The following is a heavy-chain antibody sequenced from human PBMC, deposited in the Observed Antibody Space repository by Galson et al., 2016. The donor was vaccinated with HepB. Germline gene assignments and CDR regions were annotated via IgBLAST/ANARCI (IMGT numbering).Heavy chain of an antibody. CDR2: ISAYDGAP. CDR1: GYTFRSYG. CDR3: GRTHSSGWYAGDK. J-gene: IGHJ4*02. Sequence: SVKVSCKASGYTFRSYGISWVRQAPGQGLEWMGWISAYDGAPKYAQKFQGRVTMTTDPSTSTAYMELRRLRSDDTAMYYCGRTHSSGWYAGDKWGQGTLVTVSS. V-gene: IGHV1-18*04. D-gene: IGHD6-13*01.